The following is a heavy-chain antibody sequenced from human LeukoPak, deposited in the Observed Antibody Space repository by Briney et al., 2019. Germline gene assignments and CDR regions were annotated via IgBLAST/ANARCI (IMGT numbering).Heavy chain of an antibody. J-gene: IGHJ3*02. D-gene: IGHD3-16*01. CDR3: AGPQLGAFDI. CDR2: INHSGST. Sequence: PSETLSLTCAVSGGSISSGGYSWSWIRQPPGKGLEWIGEINHSGSTNYNPSLKSRVTISVDTSKNQFSLKLSSVTTADTAVYYCAGPQLGAFDIWGQGTMVTVSS. V-gene: IGHV4-30-2*01. CDR1: GGSISSGGYS.